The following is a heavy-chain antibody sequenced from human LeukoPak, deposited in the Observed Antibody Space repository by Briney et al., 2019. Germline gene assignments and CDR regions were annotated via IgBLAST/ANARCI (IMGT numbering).Heavy chain of an antibody. Sequence: PSETLSLTCTVSGGSISSYYWSWIRQPPGKGLEWIGYIYYNGSTNYNPSLKSRVTISVDTSKNQFSLKLSSVTAADTAVYYCARENYDSSLPPGWFDPWGQGTLVTVSS. J-gene: IGHJ5*02. CDR3: ARENYDSSLPPGWFDP. CDR2: IYYNGST. D-gene: IGHD3-22*01. CDR1: GGSISSYY. V-gene: IGHV4-59*01.